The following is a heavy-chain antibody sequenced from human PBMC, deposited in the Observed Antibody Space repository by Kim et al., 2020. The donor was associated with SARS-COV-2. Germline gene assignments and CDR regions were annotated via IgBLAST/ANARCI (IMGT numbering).Heavy chain of an antibody. CDR1: GGSISSYY. J-gene: IGHJ6*02. D-gene: IGHD3-22*01. Sequence: SETLSLTCTVSGGSISSYYWSWIRQPPGKGLEWIGYIYYSGSTNYNPSLKSRVTISVDTSKNQFSLKLSSVTAADTAVYYCARDQRGNYYDSSSHYYYGMDVWGQGTTVTVSS. V-gene: IGHV4-59*13. CDR2: IYYSGST. CDR3: ARDQRGNYYDSSSHYYYGMDV.